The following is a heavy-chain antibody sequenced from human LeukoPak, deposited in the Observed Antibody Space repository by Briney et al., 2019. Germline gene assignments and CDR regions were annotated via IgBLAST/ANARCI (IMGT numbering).Heavy chain of an antibody. CDR1: GYIFTSYG. V-gene: IGHV1-18*01. J-gene: IGHJ3*02. D-gene: IGHD2-15*01. CDR3: ASWSPLRGPGAFDI. CDR2: INTYNGNT. Sequence: ASVKVSCKASGYIFTSYGISWVRQAPGQGLEWMGWINTYNGNTKYIQKLQGRVTMTTDTSTSTAYMELSRLRSDDTAVYYCASWSPLRGPGAFDIWGQGTMVTVSS.